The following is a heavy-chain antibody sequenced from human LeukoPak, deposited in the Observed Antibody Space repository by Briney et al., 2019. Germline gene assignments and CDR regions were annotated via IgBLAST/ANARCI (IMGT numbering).Heavy chain of an antibody. J-gene: IGHJ4*02. CDR3: ARAKYSSSWADY. CDR1: GFTFSSYG. Sequence: GGSLRLSCAASGFTFSSYGMHWVRQAPGKGLEWVAFIRYDGSNKYYADSVKGRFTISRDNSKNTLYLQMNSLRAEDTAVYYCARAKYSSSWADYWGQGTLVTVSS. CDR2: IRYDGSNK. V-gene: IGHV3-30*02. D-gene: IGHD6-13*01.